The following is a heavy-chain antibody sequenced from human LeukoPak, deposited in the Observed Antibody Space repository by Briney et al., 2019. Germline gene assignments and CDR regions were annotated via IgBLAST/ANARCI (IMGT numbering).Heavy chain of an antibody. V-gene: IGHV1-69*05. CDR2: IIPIFDTA. Sequence: ASVKVSCKASGGTFSSYSISWVRQAPGQGLEWMGGIIPIFDTANYAQKFQGGVTITTDESTNTAYMELSSLRSDDTAVYYCTRAALPAAIRSLTSNWYDPWGQGTLVTVSS. D-gene: IGHD2-2*02. CDR3: TRAALPAAIRSLTSNWYDP. CDR1: GGTFSSYS. J-gene: IGHJ5*02.